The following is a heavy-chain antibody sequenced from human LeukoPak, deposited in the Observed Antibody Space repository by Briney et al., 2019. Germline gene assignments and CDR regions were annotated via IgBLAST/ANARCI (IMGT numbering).Heavy chain of an antibody. J-gene: IGHJ5*02. V-gene: IGHV1-69*13. CDR2: IIPIFGTA. D-gene: IGHD3-9*01. CDR3: ASRKGLYYDILTGYYS. CDR1: GGTFSSYA. Sequence: SVKVSCKASGGTFSSYAISWVRQAPGQGLEWMGGIIPIFGTANYARKFQGRVTITADESTSTAYMELSSLRSEDTAVYYCASRKGLYYDILTGYYSWGQGTLVTVSS.